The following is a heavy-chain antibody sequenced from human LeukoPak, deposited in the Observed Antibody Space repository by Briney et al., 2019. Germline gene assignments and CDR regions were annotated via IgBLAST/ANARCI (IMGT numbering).Heavy chain of an antibody. CDR1: GFTFTDFS. V-gene: IGHV1-3*01. CDR3: ARAGSYGDGYYFDY. D-gene: IGHD5-18*01. CDR2: INAGNGNT. Sequence: ASVKVSCKASGFTFTDFSMHWVRQAPGQRLEWMGWINAGNGNTKYSQEFQGRVTITRDTSASTAYMELSSLRSEDTAVYYCARAGSYGDGYYFDYWGQGTLVTVSS. J-gene: IGHJ4*02.